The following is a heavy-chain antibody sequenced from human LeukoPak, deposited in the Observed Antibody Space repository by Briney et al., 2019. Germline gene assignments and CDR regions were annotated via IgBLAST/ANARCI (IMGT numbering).Heavy chain of an antibody. CDR2: ISYDGSNK. J-gene: IGHJ4*02. CDR3: AREGIAARPLISPFDY. D-gene: IGHD6-6*01. CDR1: GFTFSSYG. V-gene: IGHV3-30*06. Sequence: HAGGSLRLSCAASGFTFSSYGMHWVRQAPGKGLEWVAVISYDGSNKYYADSVKGRFTISRDNSKNTLYLQMNSLRAEDTAVYYCAREGIAARPLISPFDYWGQGTLVTVSS.